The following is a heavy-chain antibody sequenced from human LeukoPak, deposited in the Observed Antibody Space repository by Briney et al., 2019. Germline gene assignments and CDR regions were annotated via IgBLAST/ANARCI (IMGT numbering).Heavy chain of an antibody. Sequence: GASVKVSCKASGGTFSSYAISWVRQAPGQGLEWMGGIIPIFGTANYAQKFQGRVTITADESTSTAYMELSSLRSEDTAVYYCASRPYDYGDYGYDYWYFDLWGRGTLVTVSS. D-gene: IGHD4-17*01. J-gene: IGHJ2*01. CDR2: IIPIFGTA. CDR1: GGTFSSYA. V-gene: IGHV1-69*13. CDR3: ASRPYDYGDYGYDYWYFDL.